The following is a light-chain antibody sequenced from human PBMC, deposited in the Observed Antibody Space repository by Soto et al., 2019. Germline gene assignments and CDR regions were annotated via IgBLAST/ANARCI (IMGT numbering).Light chain of an antibody. J-gene: IGKJ1*01. V-gene: IGKV1-5*03. Sequence: DIQMTQSPSTLSASVGDRVTITCRASQSIDSWLAWYQQKPGKAPTLLIYKASTLEFGVPSKFSGSGSGTEFPPTVSRRQPHDFATYLCQQDISYCTFGLGTKVEIK. CDR2: KAS. CDR1: QSIDSW. CDR3: QQDISYCT.